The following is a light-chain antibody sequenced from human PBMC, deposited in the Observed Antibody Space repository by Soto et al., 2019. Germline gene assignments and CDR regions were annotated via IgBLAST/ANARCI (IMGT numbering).Light chain of an antibody. V-gene: IGKV3D-20*02. Sequence: EIVLTQSPGTLSLSPGERATLSCRASQSLSRNYIAWYQHRPGQAPRLLIYGASRRATGIPDRFSGSGSGTDFTLTISRLEPEDFAVYYCQQRNSWPLTFGGGTKVDIK. CDR1: QSLSRNY. J-gene: IGKJ4*01. CDR2: GAS. CDR3: QQRNSWPLT.